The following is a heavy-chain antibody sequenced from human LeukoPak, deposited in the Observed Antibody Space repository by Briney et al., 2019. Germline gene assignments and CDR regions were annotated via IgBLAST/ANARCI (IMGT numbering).Heavy chain of an antibody. V-gene: IGHV3-33*06. CDR2: IWYDGSNK. Sequence: PGRSLRLSCAASGFTFSSYGMHWVRQAPGKGLEWVAVIWYDGSNKYYADSVKGRFTISRDNSKNTLYLQMNSLRAEDTAVYYCANGYCSGGSCYSPAAFDIWGQETMVTVSS. CDR1: GFTFSSYG. CDR3: ANGYCSGGSCYSPAAFDI. J-gene: IGHJ3*02. D-gene: IGHD2-15*01.